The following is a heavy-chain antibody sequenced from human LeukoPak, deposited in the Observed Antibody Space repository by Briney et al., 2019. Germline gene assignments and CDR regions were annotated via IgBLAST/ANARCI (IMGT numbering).Heavy chain of an antibody. J-gene: IGHJ4*02. CDR1: GITFSRYW. D-gene: IGHD3-22*01. Sequence: GGSLRLSCVDSGITFSRYWMTWVRQAPGKGLEWVAVILYDGSNRQYADSVKGRFTISRDNSKNTLYLQMNSLRVEDTAVYYCAKVRGNVGSSYFPDYWGQGTLVTVTS. V-gene: IGHV3-30*18. CDR2: ILYDGSNR. CDR3: AKVRGNVGSSYFPDY.